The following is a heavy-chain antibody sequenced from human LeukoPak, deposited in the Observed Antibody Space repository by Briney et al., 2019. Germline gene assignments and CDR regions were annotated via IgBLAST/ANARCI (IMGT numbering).Heavy chain of an antibody. J-gene: IGHJ4*02. CDR1: GYTFTYYY. Sequence: ASVKVSCKASGYTFTYYYMHWVRQAPGQGLEWMGWISAYNGDTNYAQRLQGRVTMTTDTSTSTAYMELRSLRSDDTAVYYCARILYYDSSGPPDYWGQGTLVTVSS. V-gene: IGHV1-18*04. D-gene: IGHD3-22*01. CDR3: ARILYYDSSGPPDY. CDR2: ISAYNGDT.